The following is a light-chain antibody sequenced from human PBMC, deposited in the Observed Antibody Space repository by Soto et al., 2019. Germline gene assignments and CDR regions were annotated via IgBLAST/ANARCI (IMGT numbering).Light chain of an antibody. J-gene: IGKJ5*01. V-gene: IGKV1-33*01. CDR2: DAS. CDR1: QDINIY. Sequence: DIQMTQSPSSLFASVGDRVTITCQATQDINIYLNWYQQKPGKAPNLLIYDASNLEIGVPSRFSGSGSGTRFTFTISSLQTEDIGTYYCQQYDILPITFGRGTRLEI. CDR3: QQYDILPIT.